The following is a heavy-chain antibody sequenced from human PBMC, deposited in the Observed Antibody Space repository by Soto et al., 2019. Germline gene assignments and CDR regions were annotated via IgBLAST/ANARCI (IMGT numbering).Heavy chain of an antibody. CDR3: ETGRIAGAGTYWYFDL. CDR1: GFTFSSYA. D-gene: IGHD6-19*01. Sequence: EVQLLESGGGLVQPGGSLRLSCAASGFTFSSYAMSWVRQAPGKGLEWVSAISGSGGRTYYADSVKGRFTIARDNSKNTLYLQMNSLRGEDTAVYYCETGRIAGAGTYWYFDLWGRGTLVTVSS. J-gene: IGHJ2*01. V-gene: IGHV3-23*01. CDR2: ISGSGGRT.